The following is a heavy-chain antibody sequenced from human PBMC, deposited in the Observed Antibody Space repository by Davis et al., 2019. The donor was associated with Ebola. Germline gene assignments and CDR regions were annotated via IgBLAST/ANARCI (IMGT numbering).Heavy chain of an antibody. J-gene: IGHJ6*02. D-gene: IGHD3-16*01. Sequence: SLKISCAASGFTFDDYAMHWVRQAPGKGLEWVSGISWNSGSIGYADSVKGRFTISRDNAKNSLYLQMNSLRAEDTAVYYCARERGFYGMDVWGQGTTVTVSS. CDR1: GFTFDDYA. CDR2: ISWNSGSI. V-gene: IGHV3-9*01. CDR3: ARERGFYGMDV.